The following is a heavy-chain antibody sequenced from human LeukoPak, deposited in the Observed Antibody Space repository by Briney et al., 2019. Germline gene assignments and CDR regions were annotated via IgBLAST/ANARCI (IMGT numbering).Heavy chain of an antibody. CDR1: GFTFSVYP. CDR2: ISFDGKNK. V-gene: IGHV3-30*04. CDR3: AREWPLDAFDI. Sequence: GGSLRLSCAASGFTFSVYPIHWVRQAPGKGLEWVALISFDGKNKYYADSVKGRATISRDNSKNTLNLQMNSLTTDDTAVYYCAREWPLDAFDIWGQGTMVTVSS. D-gene: IGHD5-12*01. J-gene: IGHJ3*02.